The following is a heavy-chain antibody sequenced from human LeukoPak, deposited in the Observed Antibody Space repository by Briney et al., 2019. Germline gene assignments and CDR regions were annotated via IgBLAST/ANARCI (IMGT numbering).Heavy chain of an antibody. J-gene: IGHJ4*02. CDR1: GDSMNNYY. Sequence: SETLSLTCTVSGDSMNNYYWNWVRQPPGKGLEWIGYIYYSGSTNHNPSLKSRVTISVDTSKNQFSLKLSSVTAADTAVYYCARGVTMIVVVIPFDYWGQGTLVTVSS. D-gene: IGHD3-22*01. CDR2: IYYSGST. V-gene: IGHV4-59*12. CDR3: ARGVTMIVVVIPFDY.